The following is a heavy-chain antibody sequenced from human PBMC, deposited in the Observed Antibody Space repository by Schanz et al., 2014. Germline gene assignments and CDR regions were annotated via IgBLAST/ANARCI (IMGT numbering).Heavy chain of an antibody. D-gene: IGHD3-22*01. CDR2: VSASGGGP. Sequence: EVQLLESGGGLVQPGGSLRLSCIGSGFTFRSYALGWVRQAPGKGLEWVSLVSASGGGPFYADSVKGRFTISRDNSRNTVYLQMSSLRAEDTAVYYCVKDAAYYDSVIFPDHWGQGTLVTVSS. CDR3: VKDAAYYDSVIFPDH. CDR1: GFTFRSYA. J-gene: IGHJ4*02. V-gene: IGHV3-23*01.